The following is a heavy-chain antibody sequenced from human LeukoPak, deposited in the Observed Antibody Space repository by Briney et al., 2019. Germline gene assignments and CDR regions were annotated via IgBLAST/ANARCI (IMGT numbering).Heavy chain of an antibody. V-gene: IGHV5-51*01. D-gene: IGHD5-24*01. CDR3: ARLAKARRDGYNFGFDY. CDR2: SYPDDSDT. CDR1: GYSFSNYW. J-gene: IGHJ4*02. Sequence: GESLKISCKGSGYSFSNYWIGWVRQMPGKGLEWMGISYPDDSDTRNSPSFQGQVTISADKSISTAYLQWSSLEASDTAMYYCARLAKARRDGYNFGFDYWGQGTLVTVSS.